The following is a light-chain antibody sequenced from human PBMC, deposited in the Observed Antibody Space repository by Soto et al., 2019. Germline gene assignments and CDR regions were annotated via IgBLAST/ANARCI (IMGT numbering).Light chain of an antibody. CDR2: LGS. Sequence: DIVMTQSPLSLPVTPGEPASISCRSSQSLLHSDGYNYLDWFLQRPGQSPQLLIYLGSSRASGVPDRFSGSGSGTDFTLTISRVEAEDVGVYYCMQALQTPLTFGEGTKVDIK. V-gene: IGKV2-28*01. CDR1: QSLLHSDGYNY. J-gene: IGKJ4*01. CDR3: MQALQTPLT.